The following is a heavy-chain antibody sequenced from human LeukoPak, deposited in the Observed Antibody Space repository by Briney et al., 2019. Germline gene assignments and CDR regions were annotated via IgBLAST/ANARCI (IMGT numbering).Heavy chain of an antibody. CDR2: IRSKTYRGTT. J-gene: IGHJ6*03. CDR3: TRSLGPINYYYYMDV. D-gene: IGHD5-12*01. CDR1: GFIFGDYA. V-gene: IGHV3-49*03. Sequence: SLRLSCTAFGFIFGDYAMSWFRQAPGKGLEWVSFIRSKTYRGTTEYAASVKGRFTISRDDSKSIAYLQMNSLKTEDTAVYYCTRSLGPINYYYYMDVWGKGTTVTVSS.